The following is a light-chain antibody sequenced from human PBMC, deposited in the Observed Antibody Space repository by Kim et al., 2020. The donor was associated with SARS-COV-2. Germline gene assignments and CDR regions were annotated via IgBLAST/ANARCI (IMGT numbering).Light chain of an antibody. CDR2: DVS. J-gene: IGLJ3*02. V-gene: IGLV2-14*04. CDR1: SSDVGGYNY. CDR3: SSYTSSSTWV. Sequence: GQSITISCTGTSSDVGGYNYVSWYQQHPGKAPKLMIYDVSKRPSGVSNRFSGSKSGNTAYLTISGLQAEDEADYYCSSYTSSSTWVFGGGTQLTVL.